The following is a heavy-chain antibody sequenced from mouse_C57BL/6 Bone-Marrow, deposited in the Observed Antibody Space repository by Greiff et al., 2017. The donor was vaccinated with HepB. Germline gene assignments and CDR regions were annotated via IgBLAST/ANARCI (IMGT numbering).Heavy chain of an antibody. CDR3: ARIYYYGSSYGYFDY. J-gene: IGHJ2*01. D-gene: IGHD1-1*01. CDR1: GFTFSSYG. V-gene: IGHV5-6*01. CDR2: ISSGGSST. Sequence: EVKLQESGGDLVKPGGSLKLSCAASGFTFSSYGMSWVRQTPDKRLEWVATISSGGSSTYYPDSVKGRFTISRDNAKNTLYLQMSSLKSEDTAMYYCARIYYYGSSYGYFDYWGQGTTLTVSS.